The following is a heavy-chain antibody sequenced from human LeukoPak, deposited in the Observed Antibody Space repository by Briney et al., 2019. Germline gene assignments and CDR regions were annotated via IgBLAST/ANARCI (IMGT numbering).Heavy chain of an antibody. V-gene: IGHV3-23*01. D-gene: IGHD3-16*01. J-gene: IGHJ6*02. CDR1: GFTFSRYA. CDR2: ISGSGGST. Sequence: GGSLRLSCAAPGFTFSRYAMSWVRQAPGKGLEWGSAISGSGGSTYYADSVKGRFTISRDNSKNTLYLQMNSLRAEDTAVYYCAKGHVSYYYYGMDVWGQGTTVTVSS. CDR3: AKGHVSYYYYGMDV.